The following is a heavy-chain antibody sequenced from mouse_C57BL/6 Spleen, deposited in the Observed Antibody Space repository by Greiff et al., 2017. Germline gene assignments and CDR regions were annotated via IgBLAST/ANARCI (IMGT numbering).Heavy chain of an antibody. CDR1: GYTFTSYW. J-gene: IGHJ4*01. Sequence: QVHVKQPGTELVKPGASVKLSCKASGYTFTSYWMHWVKQRPGQGLEWIGNINPSNGGTNYNEKFKSKATLTVDKSSSTAYMQLSSLTSEDSAVYYCAREDGDYAMDYWGQGTSVTVSS. CDR2: INPSNGGT. CDR3: AREDGDYAMDY. V-gene: IGHV1-53*01.